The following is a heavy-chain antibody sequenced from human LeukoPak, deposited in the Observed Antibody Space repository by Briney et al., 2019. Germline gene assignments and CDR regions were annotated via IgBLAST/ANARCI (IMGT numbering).Heavy chain of an antibody. CDR1: GGTFSSYA. Sequence: SVKVSCKASGGTFSSYAISWVRQAPGQGLEWMGRIIPILGIANYAQKFQGRVTITADKSTSTAYMELSSLRSEDTAVYYCARLKMATTYYYYGMDVWGQGTTVTVSS. V-gene: IGHV1-69*04. J-gene: IGHJ6*02. CDR2: IIPILGIA. D-gene: IGHD5-24*01. CDR3: ARLKMATTYYYYGMDV.